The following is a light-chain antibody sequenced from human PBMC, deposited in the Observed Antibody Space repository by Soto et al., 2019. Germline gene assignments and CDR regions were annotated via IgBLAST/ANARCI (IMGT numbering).Light chain of an antibody. V-gene: IGLV2-14*03. Sequence: QSALTQPASVSGSPGQSITISCTGTSSDVGAYNYVSWYQQLPGKAPKLMIYDVSNRPSGVSNRFSGSKSGNTASLTISGLQAEDETDYYCFSYTTSSTDVFGTGTKVTVL. CDR2: DVS. CDR1: SSDVGAYNY. J-gene: IGLJ1*01. CDR3: FSYTTSSTDV.